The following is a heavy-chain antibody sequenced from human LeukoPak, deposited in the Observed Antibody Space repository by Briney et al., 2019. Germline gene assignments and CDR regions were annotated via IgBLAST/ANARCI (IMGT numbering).Heavy chain of an antibody. CDR1: GFTFSDYT. CDR2: ITTRSSYM. Sequence: GGSLRLSCAASGFTFSDYTMNWVRQAPGKGLEWVACITTRSSYMYYADSVKGRFTISRDNAKNSLYLQMNSLRAEDTAVYYCAKDRLTYYYYGMDVWGQGTRSPSL. D-gene: IGHD2-15*01. V-gene: IGHV3-21*01. CDR3: AKDRLTYYYYGMDV. J-gene: IGHJ6*02.